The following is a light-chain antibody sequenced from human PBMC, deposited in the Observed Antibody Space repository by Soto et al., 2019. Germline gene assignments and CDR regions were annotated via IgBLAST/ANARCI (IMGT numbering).Light chain of an antibody. CDR2: DVS. Sequence: QSALTQPASVSGSPGQSITISCTGTSSDVGGYNYVSWYQQHPGKAPKLMIYDVSNRPSGVSDRFSGSKSGNTASLTISGLQAADEADYYCSSYTSGSSHVVFGGGTKLTVL. V-gene: IGLV2-14*01. CDR3: SSYTSGSSHVV. CDR1: SSDVGGYNY. J-gene: IGLJ2*01.